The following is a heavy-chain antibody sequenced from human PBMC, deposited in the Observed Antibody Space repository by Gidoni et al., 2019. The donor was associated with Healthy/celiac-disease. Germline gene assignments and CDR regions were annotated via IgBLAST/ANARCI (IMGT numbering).Heavy chain of an antibody. Sequence: VQLQQWGAGLLKPSETLSLTCAVSGGSSSGYYWSWIRQPPGKGLEWIGEINHIGSTNYNPSLKSRVNISVDTSKNQFSLKLSSVTGADTAVYYCARGGGSGSYDYYYYGMDVWGQGTTVTVSS. D-gene: IGHD3-10*01. J-gene: IGHJ6*02. CDR2: INHIGST. CDR3: ARGGGSGSYDYYYYGMDV. V-gene: IGHV4-34*01. CDR1: GGSSSGYY.